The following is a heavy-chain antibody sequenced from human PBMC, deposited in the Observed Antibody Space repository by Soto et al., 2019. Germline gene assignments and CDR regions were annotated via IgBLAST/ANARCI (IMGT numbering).Heavy chain of an antibody. D-gene: IGHD6-19*01. CDR3: ARGLYSSGWYSWFDP. CDR2: INHSGST. V-gene: IGHV4-34*01. J-gene: IGHJ5*02. CDR1: GGSFGGYY. Sequence: SETLSLTCTVYGGSFGGYYWSWICQPPGKGLEWIGEINHSGSTNYNPPLKSRVTISVDPSKNQFSLKLSSVTAADTAVYYCARGLYSSGWYSWFDPWGQGTLVTVSS.